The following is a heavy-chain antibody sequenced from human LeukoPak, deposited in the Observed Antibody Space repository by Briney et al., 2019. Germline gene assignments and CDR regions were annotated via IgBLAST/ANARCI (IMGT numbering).Heavy chain of an antibody. CDR2: IYYSGSA. CDR1: GGSISSGGYY. J-gene: IGHJ3*02. CDR3: ARDGFDAFDI. D-gene: IGHD3-10*01. V-gene: IGHV4-31*11. Sequence: PSQTLSLTCAVSGGSISSGGYYWSWIRQHPGKGLEWIGYIYYSGSAYYNPSLKSRVAISVDTSKNQFSLKLSSVTAADTAVYYCARDGFDAFDIWGQGTMVTVSS.